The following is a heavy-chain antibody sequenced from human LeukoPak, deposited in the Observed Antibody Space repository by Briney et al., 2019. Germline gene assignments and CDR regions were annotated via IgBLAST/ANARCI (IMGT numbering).Heavy chain of an antibody. J-gene: IGHJ4*02. CDR3: AKDPARGIAVAGMAYYFDY. Sequence: PGRSLRLSCAASGFTFSSYGMHWVRQAPGKGLEWVAVISYDGSNKCYADSVKGRFTISRDNSKNTLYLQMNSLRAEDTAVYYCAKDPARGIAVAGMAYYFDYWGQGTLVTVSS. CDR1: GFTFSSYG. V-gene: IGHV3-30*18. D-gene: IGHD6-19*01. CDR2: ISYDGSNK.